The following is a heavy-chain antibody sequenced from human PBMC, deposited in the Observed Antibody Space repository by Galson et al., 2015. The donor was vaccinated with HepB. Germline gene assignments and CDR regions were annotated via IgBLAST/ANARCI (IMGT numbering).Heavy chain of an antibody. CDR2: IYSSGST. V-gene: IGHV4-59*01. J-gene: IGHJ3*02. Sequence: SETLSLTCSVSGGSISSSYWSWIRQPPGKGLEWIGSIYSSGSTNYSPSLKSRVTMSMDTSKNQFSLTLTSVTAADTAFYYCARSPTYYDYLTALHRPGVFDIWGQGTLVTVSS. CDR3: ARSPTYYDYLTALHRPGVFDI. D-gene: IGHD3-9*01. CDR1: GGSISSSY.